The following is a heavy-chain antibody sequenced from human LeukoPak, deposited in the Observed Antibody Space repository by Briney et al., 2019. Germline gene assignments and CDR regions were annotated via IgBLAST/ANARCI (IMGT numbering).Heavy chain of an antibody. CDR1: GFTVSNNY. CDR3: ARDYCGP. CDR2: IYSRGST. J-gene: IGHJ5*02. Sequence: QTGGSLRLSCAASGFTVSNNYMRWVRQAPGKGLEWVSSIYSRGSTSYVDSVKGRFTISRDNSKNTLFLQMNSLRVEDTAVYYCARDYCGPWGQGTLVTVSS. V-gene: IGHV3-66*03. D-gene: IGHD2-21*02.